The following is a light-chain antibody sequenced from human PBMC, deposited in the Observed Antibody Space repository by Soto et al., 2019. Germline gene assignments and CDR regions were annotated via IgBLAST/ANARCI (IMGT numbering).Light chain of an antibody. CDR2: SNN. CDR1: SSNIGSNN. J-gene: IGLJ3*02. CDR3: AVWDDSLTGWV. Sequence: QSVLTQPPSASGTPGQRVTISCSGSSSNIGSNNVNWYQQLPGTTPKLLMYSNNQRPSGVPDRFSGSKSGTSASLAISGLQSEDEADYYCAVWDDSLTGWVFGGGTTLTVL. V-gene: IGLV1-44*01.